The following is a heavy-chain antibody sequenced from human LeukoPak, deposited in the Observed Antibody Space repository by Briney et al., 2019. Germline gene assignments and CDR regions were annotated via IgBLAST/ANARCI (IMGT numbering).Heavy chain of an antibody. CDR1: GYTFTGYY. V-gene: IGHV1-2*02. CDR3: ANRAFDI. Sequence: ASVKVSCKASGYTFTGYYIHWVRQVPGQGLEWMGCVNPNSGGTNYAQKFQGRVTMTRDTSISTAYMELYSLRSDDTAVYFCANRAFDIWGQGTMVTVSS. CDR2: VNPNSGGT. J-gene: IGHJ3*02.